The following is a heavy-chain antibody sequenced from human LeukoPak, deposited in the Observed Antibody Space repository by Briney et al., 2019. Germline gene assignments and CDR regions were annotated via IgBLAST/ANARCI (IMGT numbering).Heavy chain of an antibody. D-gene: IGHD1-1*01. J-gene: IGHJ6*03. CDR1: GFTFSNVW. CDR2: ITTSGGST. CDR3: AKRGNPTVGHHYLDV. Sequence: GGSLRLSCAASGFTFSNVWMGWFRQAPGKGLEWVSSITTSGGSTFYADSVMGRLTISRDNSRNTLYLQMNSLSAEDTAIYYCAKRGNPTVGHHYLDVWGKGTTVSVSS. V-gene: IGHV3-23*01.